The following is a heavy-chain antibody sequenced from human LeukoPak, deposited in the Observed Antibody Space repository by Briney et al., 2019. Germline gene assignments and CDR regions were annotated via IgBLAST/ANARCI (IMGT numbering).Heavy chain of an antibody. Sequence: PGGSLRLSCVASGFTFSSYAMTWFRQAPGKGLEWVSSFSGGDGSPYHADSVKGRSTISRDNSKSTLYLQMNSLRAEDTAIYYCAKNGWLRSSGLWGDYWGQGALVTVSP. CDR1: GFTFSSYA. D-gene: IGHD5-12*01. V-gene: IGHV3-23*01. CDR3: AKNGWLRSSGLWGDY. CDR2: FSGGDGSP. J-gene: IGHJ4*02.